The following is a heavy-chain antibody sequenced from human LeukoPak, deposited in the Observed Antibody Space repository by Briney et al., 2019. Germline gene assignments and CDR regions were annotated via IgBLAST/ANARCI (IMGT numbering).Heavy chain of an antibody. CDR2: IYSSGNT. CDR1: EFSVGSNY. V-gene: IGHV3-53*01. D-gene: IGHD4-23*01. Sequence: GGSLRLSCAASEFSVGSNYMTWVRQAPGKGLEWVAIIYSSGNTNYADSVKGRFTISRDNSKNTLYLQMNNLRADDTAVYYCARRAGGYSHSYDYWGQGTLVTVSS. CDR3: ARRAGGYSHSYDY. J-gene: IGHJ4*02.